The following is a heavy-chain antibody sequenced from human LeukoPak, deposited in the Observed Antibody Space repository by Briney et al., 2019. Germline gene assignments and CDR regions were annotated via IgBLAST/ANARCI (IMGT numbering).Heavy chain of an antibody. Sequence: GGSLGLSCQTSGFVFSNYGMHWVRQAPGKGLEWVAFVRYDGSNEYYADSVKGRFTISRDNSRNTLYLRMNSLRAEDTGVYSCAKDSNSGYVSVGPDYWGLGTLVTVSS. CDR3: AKDSNSGYVSVGPDY. CDR2: VRYDGSNE. V-gene: IGHV3-30*02. CDR1: GFVFSNYG. D-gene: IGHD3-22*01. J-gene: IGHJ4*02.